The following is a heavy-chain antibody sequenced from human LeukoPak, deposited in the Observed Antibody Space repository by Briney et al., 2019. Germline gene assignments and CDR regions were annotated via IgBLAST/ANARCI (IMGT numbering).Heavy chain of an antibody. Sequence: GGSLRLSCAASGFTFSSYSMNWARQAPGKGLEWVSYISSSSSTIYYADSVKGRFTISRDNAKNSLYLQMNSPRAEDTAVYYCARVGRYGPGAPFDYWGQGTLVTVSS. CDR2: ISSSSSTI. CDR1: GFTFSSYS. J-gene: IGHJ4*02. CDR3: ARVGRYGPGAPFDY. D-gene: IGHD4-17*01. V-gene: IGHV3-48*01.